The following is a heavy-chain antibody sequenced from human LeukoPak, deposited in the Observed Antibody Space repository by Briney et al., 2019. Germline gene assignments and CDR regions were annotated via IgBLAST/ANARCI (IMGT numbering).Heavy chain of an antibody. D-gene: IGHD2-15*01. V-gene: IGHV3-21*04. CDR1: GFTFSSYS. J-gene: IGHJ6*02. Sequence: GGSLRLSCAASGFTFSSYSMNWVRQAPGKGLEWVSSISSSSSYIYYADSVKGRFTISRDNSKNTLYLQMNSLRAEDTAVYYCARVDGYCSGGSCYSVVWKDYYYGMDVWGQGTTVTVSS. CDR2: ISSSSSYI. CDR3: ARVDGYCSGGSCYSVVWKDYYYGMDV.